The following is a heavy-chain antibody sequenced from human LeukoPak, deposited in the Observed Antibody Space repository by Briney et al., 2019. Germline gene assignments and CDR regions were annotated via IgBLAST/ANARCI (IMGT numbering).Heavy chain of an antibody. CDR2: INPSGGST. CDR3: ARDSKSGGTSFDY. D-gene: IGHD2-15*01. Sequence: ASVKVSCKASGYTFTGYYMHWVRQAPGQGLEWMGIINPSGGSTSYAQKFQGRVTMTRDMSTSTVYMELSSLRSEDTAVYYCARDSKSGGTSFDYWGQGTLVTVSS. V-gene: IGHV1-46*01. CDR1: GYTFTGYY. J-gene: IGHJ4*02.